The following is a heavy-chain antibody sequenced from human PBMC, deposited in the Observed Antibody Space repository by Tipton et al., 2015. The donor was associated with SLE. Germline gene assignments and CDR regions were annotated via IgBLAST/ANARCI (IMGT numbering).Heavy chain of an antibody. J-gene: IGHJ4*02. Sequence: TLSLTCTVSGGSISIYYWSWIRQPPGKGLEWIGFISYSGSTNYNPSLKSRVTISVDTSKNQFSLKLSSVTAADTALYYCARKGLLWFRELLGFDYWGQGTLVTVSS. CDR1: GGSISIYY. CDR2: ISYSGST. V-gene: IGHV4-59*01. CDR3: ARKGLLWFRELLGFDY. D-gene: IGHD3-10*01.